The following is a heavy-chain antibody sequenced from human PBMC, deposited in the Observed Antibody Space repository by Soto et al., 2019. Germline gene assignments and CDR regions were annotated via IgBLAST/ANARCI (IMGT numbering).Heavy chain of an antibody. V-gene: IGHV1-18*04. Sequence: ASVMVSCRASNYTFINYGTGWLRQPPGHGLEWMGWVSPSYGKTYYAHKYQGRVTMTTNTSTSTVYMELRSLRSDATAVYFCAREGVPLATFPDNCFDSWGQGTLVTVSS. CDR2: VSPSYGKT. CDR3: AREGVPLATFPDNCFDS. D-gene: IGHD2-15*01. J-gene: IGHJ5*01. CDR1: NYTFINYG.